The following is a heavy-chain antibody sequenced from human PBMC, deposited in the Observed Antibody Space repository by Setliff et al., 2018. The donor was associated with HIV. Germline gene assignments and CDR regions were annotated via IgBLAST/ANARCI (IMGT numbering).Heavy chain of an antibody. Sequence: GESLKISCQASGYSFTTLWIAWVRQMPGKGLEWMGTVFPDDSDTRYSPSFQGQVSMSADKSINTAYLQWSSLKASDTAVYYCARSMGFKATTRLDFWGPGTLVTVSS. J-gene: IGHJ4*02. V-gene: IGHV5-51*01. CDR3: ARSMGFKATTRLDF. D-gene: IGHD3-10*01. CDR1: GYSFTTLW. CDR2: VFPDDSDT.